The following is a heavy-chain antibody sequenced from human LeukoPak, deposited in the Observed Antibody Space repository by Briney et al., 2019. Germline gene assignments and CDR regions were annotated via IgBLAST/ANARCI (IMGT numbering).Heavy chain of an antibody. CDR3: ARDILALAGDYLFDY. D-gene: IGHD4-17*01. V-gene: IGHV1-69*05. CDR2: IIPIFGTA. J-gene: IGHJ4*02. CDR1: GFTFSSYA. Sequence: SVKVSCKASGFTFSSYAISWVRQAPGQGLELMGIIIPIFGTANYAQKFQGRVTITTDESTSTAYMELSSLSSEDTDVYYCARDILALAGDYLFDYWGQGTLVTVSS.